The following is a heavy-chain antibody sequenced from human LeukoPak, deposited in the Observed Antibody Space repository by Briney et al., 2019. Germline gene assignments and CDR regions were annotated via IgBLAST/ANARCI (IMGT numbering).Heavy chain of an antibody. J-gene: IGHJ6*02. CDR3: TKGEMRLRINYFYYGMDV. CDR2: ISYDGSNK. CDR1: GFTFSSYG. Sequence: GRSLRLSCAASGFTFSSYGMHWVRQAPGKGLEWVAVISYDGSNKYYADSVKGRFTISRDNSKNTLYLQMNSLRAEDAAVYYCTKGEMRLRINYFYYGMDVWGQGTTVTVSS. V-gene: IGHV3-30*18. D-gene: IGHD5-12*01.